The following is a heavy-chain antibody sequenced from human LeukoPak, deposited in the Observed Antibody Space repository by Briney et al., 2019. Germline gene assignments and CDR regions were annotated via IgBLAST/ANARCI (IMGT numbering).Heavy chain of an antibody. CDR2: IYHSGST. J-gene: IGHJ4*02. CDR3: ARGSPPDSSGYYDYFDY. D-gene: IGHD3-22*01. Sequence: SQTLSLTCAVSGGSISSGDYSWSWIRQPPGKGLEWIGYIYHSGSTYYNPSLKSRVTISVDRSKNQFSLKLSSVTAADTAVYYCARGSPPDSSGYYDYFDYWGQGTLVTVSS. V-gene: IGHV4-30-2*01. CDR1: GGSISSGDYS.